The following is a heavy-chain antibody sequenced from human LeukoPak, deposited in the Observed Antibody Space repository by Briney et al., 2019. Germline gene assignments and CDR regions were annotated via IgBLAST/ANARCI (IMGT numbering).Heavy chain of an antibody. CDR3: ARSVGIAADFDY. CDR2: ISSSSSYI. V-gene: IGHV3-21*01. J-gene: IGHJ4*02. Sequence: GGTLRLSCAASGFTFSSYSMNWGRQAPGEGLEWVSSISSSSSYIYYADSVKGRFTISRDNAKNSLYLQMNSLRAEDTAVYYCARSVGIAADFDYWGQGTLVTVSS. CDR1: GFTFSSYS. D-gene: IGHD6-13*01.